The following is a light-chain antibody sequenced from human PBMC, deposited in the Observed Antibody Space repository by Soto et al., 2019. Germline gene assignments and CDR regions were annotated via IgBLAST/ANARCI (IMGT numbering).Light chain of an antibody. CDR1: QNLRSS. Sequence: VMTQSPATLSVSPGERATLSCRASQNLRSSLAWYQQKPGQAPRLLIYGASTRATAIPARFSGSGSGTEFTLTISSLQSEDFAVYFCQQYNIWPQTFGQGTKVDIK. J-gene: IGKJ1*01. V-gene: IGKV3-15*01. CDR2: GAS. CDR3: QQYNIWPQT.